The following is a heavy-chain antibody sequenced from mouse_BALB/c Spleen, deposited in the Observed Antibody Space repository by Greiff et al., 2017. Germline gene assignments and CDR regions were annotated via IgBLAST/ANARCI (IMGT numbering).Heavy chain of an antibody. J-gene: IGHJ4*01. CDR1: GFSLTSYG. V-gene: IGHV2-9*02. CDR2: IWAGGST. D-gene: IGHD1-2*01. CDR3: ARGGYYGYDAMDY. Sequence: VKLVESGPGLVAPSQSLSITCTVSGFSLTSYGVHWVRQPPGKGLEWLGVIWAGGSTNYNSALMSRLSISKDNSKSQVFLKMNSLQTDDTAMYYCARGGYYGYDAMDYWGQGTSVTVSS.